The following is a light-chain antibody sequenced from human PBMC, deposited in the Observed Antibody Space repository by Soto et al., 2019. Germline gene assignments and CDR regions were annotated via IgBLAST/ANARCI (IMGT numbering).Light chain of an antibody. J-gene: IGLJ2*01. Sequence: QSALTQPPSASGSPGQSVTISCTGTTSDVGGYNYVSWYQQHPGKAPKVMLYEVNKRPSGVPDRFSGSKSGNTAPLTVSGLQAEDEADYYCSSYRSSSPLVFGGGTKVTVL. CDR3: SSYRSSSPLV. CDR1: TSDVGGYNY. CDR2: EVN. V-gene: IGLV2-8*01.